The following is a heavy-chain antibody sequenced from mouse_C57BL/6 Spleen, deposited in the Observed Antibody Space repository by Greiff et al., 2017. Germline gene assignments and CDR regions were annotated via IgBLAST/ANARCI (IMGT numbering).Heavy chain of an antibody. CDR3: TRSYYSNWYFDV. CDR1: GYTFTDYE. CDR2: IDPETGGT. V-gene: IGHV1-15*01. J-gene: IGHJ1*03. Sequence: QVQLQQSGAELVRPWASVTLSCKASGYTFTDYEMHWVKQTPVHGLEWIGAIDPETGGTAYNQKFKGKAILTADKSSSTAYMELRSLTSEDSAVYYCTRSYYSNWYFDVWGTGTTVTVSS. D-gene: IGHD2-5*01.